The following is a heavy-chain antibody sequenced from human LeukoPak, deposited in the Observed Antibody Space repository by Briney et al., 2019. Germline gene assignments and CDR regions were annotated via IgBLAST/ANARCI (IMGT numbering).Heavy chain of an antibody. CDR2: IKQDGSEK. CDR1: GFTFSSYW. V-gene: IGHV3-7*01. D-gene: IGHD3-3*01. CDR3: AREVRITIFGVVTNYYFDY. J-gene: IGHJ4*02. Sequence: GFLRLSCAASGFTFSSYWMSWVRQAPGKGLEWVANIKQDGSEKYYVDSVKGRFTISRDNAKNSLYLQMNSLRAEDTAVYYCAREVRITIFGVVTNYYFDYWGRGTLVTVSS.